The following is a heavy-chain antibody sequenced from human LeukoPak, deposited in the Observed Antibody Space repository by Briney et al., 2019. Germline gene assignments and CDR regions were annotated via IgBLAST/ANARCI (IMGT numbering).Heavy chain of an antibody. D-gene: IGHD3-9*01. CDR1: GGTFSSYA. J-gene: IGHJ4*02. CDR3: ATYDILTGPPFDY. V-gene: IGHV1-69*13. CDR2: IIPIFGTA. Sequence: ASVKVSCKASGGTFSSYAISWVRQAPGQGLEWMGGIIPIFGTANYAQKFQGRVTITADESTSTAYMELSSLRSEDTAVYYCATYDILTGPPFDYWGQGTLVTVSS.